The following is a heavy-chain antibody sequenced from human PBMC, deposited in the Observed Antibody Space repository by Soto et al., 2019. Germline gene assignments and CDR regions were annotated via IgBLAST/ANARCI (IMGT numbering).Heavy chain of an antibody. D-gene: IGHD1-1*01. V-gene: IGHV1-18*01. CDR3: ARDPQQPRLRKTWTNWFDP. CDR2: ISAYNGNT. CDR1: GYTFTSYG. Sequence: QVQLVQSGAEVKKPGASVKVSCKASGYTFTSYGISWVRQAPGQGLEWMGWISAYNGNTNYAQKLQGRVTMTTDTSTITGYMELRSLRSDDTAVYYCARDPQQPRLRKTWTNWFDPWGQGTLVTVSA. J-gene: IGHJ5*02.